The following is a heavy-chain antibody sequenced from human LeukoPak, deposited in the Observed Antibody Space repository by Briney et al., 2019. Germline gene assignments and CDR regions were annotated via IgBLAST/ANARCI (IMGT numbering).Heavy chain of an antibody. Sequence: SETLSLTCTVSGGSVSSSSHYWNWIRQPPGKGLEWIGSIHYSGSTNYNPSLQSRVTKSVDTSKNQFSLRLSSVTAADTAMYYCARRDCSGGSCYFQPWGQGTLVTVSS. J-gene: IGHJ1*01. V-gene: IGHV4-39*01. D-gene: IGHD2-15*01. CDR2: IHYSGST. CDR1: GGSVSSSSHY. CDR3: ARRDCSGGSCYFQP.